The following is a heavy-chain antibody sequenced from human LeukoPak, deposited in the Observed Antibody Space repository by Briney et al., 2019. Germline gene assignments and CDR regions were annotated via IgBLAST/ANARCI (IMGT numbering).Heavy chain of an antibody. Sequence: SETLSLTCTVSGGSLSSYYWSWIRLPPGKGLEWIGYIYYSGSTNYNPSLKSRVTISVDTSKNQFSLKLSSVTAADTAVYYCAREGTAVADDHGDPFDIWGQGTMVTVSS. V-gene: IGHV4-59*01. D-gene: IGHD6-19*01. CDR3: AREGTAVADDHGDPFDI. CDR2: IYYSGST. CDR1: GGSLSSYY. J-gene: IGHJ3*02.